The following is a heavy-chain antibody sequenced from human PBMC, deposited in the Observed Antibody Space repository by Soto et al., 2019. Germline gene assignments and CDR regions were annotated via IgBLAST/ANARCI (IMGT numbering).Heavy chain of an antibody. V-gene: IGHV3-30-3*01. D-gene: IGHD3-22*01. CDR1: GFTFSSYA. Sequence: QVQLVESGGGVVQPGRSLRLSCAASGFTFSSYAMHWVRQAPGKGLEWVAVISYDGSNKYYADSVKGRFTISRDTYKNTLYLQMNSLRAEDTAVYYCAREQDYYDSIGYYDHFDYWGQGTLVTVSS. J-gene: IGHJ4*02. CDR2: ISYDGSNK. CDR3: AREQDYYDSIGYYDHFDY.